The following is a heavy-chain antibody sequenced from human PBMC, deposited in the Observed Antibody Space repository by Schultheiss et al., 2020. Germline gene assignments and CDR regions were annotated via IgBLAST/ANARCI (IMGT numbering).Heavy chain of an antibody. Sequence: GGSLRLSCAASGFTFSSYWMSGVRQAPGKGLEYVSAISSNGGSTSYADSVKGRFTISRDNSKNTLYLQMNSLRAEDTAVYYCAKDWLGDTAMVPWGQGTLVTVSS. J-gene: IGHJ5*02. D-gene: IGHD5-18*01. CDR3: AKDWLGDTAMVP. V-gene: IGHV3-64*04. CDR1: GFTFSSYW. CDR2: ISSNGGST.